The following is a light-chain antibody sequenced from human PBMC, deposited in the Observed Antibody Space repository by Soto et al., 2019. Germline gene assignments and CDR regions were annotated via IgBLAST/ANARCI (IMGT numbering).Light chain of an antibody. V-gene: IGKV3-15*01. J-gene: IGKJ4*01. CDR1: QSIGLA. Sequence: EIVLTQSPATLSLSPGERATLSCRASQSIGLAIAWYQHKPGQAPRLLIYDASNRATGIPARFSGSGSGTEFTLTISSLQSEDFAIYYCQQYHIWLTFGGGTKVDI. CDR2: DAS. CDR3: QQYHIWLT.